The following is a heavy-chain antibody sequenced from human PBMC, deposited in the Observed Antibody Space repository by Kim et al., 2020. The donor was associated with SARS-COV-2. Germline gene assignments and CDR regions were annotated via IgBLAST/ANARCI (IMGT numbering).Heavy chain of an antibody. J-gene: IGHJ4*02. D-gene: IGHD6-6*01. CDR3: ARGKYSSSV. Sequence: NPIYYADALKGRFTISRDNAKNSVYLQLNSLGAEDTAVYYCARGKYSSSVWGQGTLVTVSS. CDR2: NPI. V-gene: IGHV3-11*01.